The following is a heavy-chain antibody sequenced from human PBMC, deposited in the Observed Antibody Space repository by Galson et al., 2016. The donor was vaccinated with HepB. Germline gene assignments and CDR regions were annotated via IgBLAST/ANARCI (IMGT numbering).Heavy chain of an antibody. V-gene: IGHV3-7*03. D-gene: IGHD3-16*01. CDR1: GFPFSLYW. CDR3: AKDGGYQAAPSPYGMDV. Sequence: SLRLSCATSGFPFSLYWMTWVRQAPGKGLEWVANIKQGSSEKYYVESVKGRFSISRDNAKKTLYLQMNSLTVEDTAVYYCAKDGGYQAAPSPYGMDVWGQGTTVTVSS. CDR2: IKQGSSEK. J-gene: IGHJ6*02.